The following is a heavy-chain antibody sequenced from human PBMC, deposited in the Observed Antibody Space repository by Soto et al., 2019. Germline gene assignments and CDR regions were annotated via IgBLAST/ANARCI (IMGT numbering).Heavy chain of an antibody. CDR2: ISASGSTI. Sequence: GGSLRLSCSVSGFTFSNYRMNWVRQAPGKGLEWISYISASGSTIYYADSVKGRFTISRDNAKNSLYLQMNSLRAEDTAVYYCARDSRISVFGVAPSAPFDPWGQGTLVTVSS. CDR3: ARDSRISVFGVAPSAPFDP. V-gene: IGHV3-48*01. CDR1: GFTFSNYR. D-gene: IGHD3-3*01. J-gene: IGHJ5*02.